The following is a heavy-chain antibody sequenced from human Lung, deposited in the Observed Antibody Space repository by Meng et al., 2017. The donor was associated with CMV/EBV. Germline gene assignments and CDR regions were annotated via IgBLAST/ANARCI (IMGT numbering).Heavy chain of an antibody. D-gene: IGHD2-15*01. J-gene: IGHJ5*02. Sequence: GGSXRLXCAASGFXFSSFAMHWVRQAPGKGLEWVAVISYNGFNEYYADSVKGRFTISRDNSKNTLSLQMNSLRAEDTALYYCVRGQLFCSGGSCYQHFDPWXQETLVTVSS. V-gene: IGHV3-30-3*01. CDR1: GFXFSSFA. CDR3: VRGQLFCSGGSCYQHFDP. CDR2: ISYNGFNE.